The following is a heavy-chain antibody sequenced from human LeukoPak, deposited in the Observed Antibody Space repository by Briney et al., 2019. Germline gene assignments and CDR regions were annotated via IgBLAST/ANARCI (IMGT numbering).Heavy chain of an antibody. CDR3: AIPPGYCGNDWSFDH. J-gene: IGHJ4*02. D-gene: IGHD3-9*01. Sequence: GAPLQISWERSGYPFSNYWIGWARQIPGKGLEGMGIIYPGDYETRYSPSFQGLVTISVDKSISTAYLQWSSLKASDTAMYCCAIPPGYCGNDWSFDHGGEGSLVTAPS. CDR1: GYPFSNYW. V-gene: IGHV5-51*01. CDR2: IYPGDYET.